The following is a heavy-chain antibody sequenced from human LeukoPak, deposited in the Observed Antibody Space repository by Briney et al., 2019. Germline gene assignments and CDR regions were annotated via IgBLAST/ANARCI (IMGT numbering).Heavy chain of an antibody. CDR1: GGSISSSNW. V-gene: IGHV4-4*02. D-gene: IGHD3-10*01. CDR3: ARVGPPEYYYYYMDV. CDR2: IYHSGST. J-gene: IGHJ6*03. Sequence: SETLSLTCAVSGGSISSSNWWSWVRQPPGKGLEWIGEIYHSGSTNYNPSLKSRVTISVDKSKNQFSLKLSSVTAADTAVYYCARVGPPEYYYYYMDVWGKGTTVTISS.